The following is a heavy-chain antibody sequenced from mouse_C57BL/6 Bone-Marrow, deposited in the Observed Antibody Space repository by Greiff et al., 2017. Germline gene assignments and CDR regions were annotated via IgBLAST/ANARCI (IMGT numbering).Heavy chain of an antibody. J-gene: IGHJ3*01. CDR3: ARDRYSRAY. Sequence: VQLQQPGAELVKPGASVKLSCKASGYTFTSYWMQWVKQRPGHGLEWIGEIDPSDSYTNYNQKFKGKATLTVDTSSSTAYMQLSSLTSEDSAVYYCARDRYSRAYWGQGTLVTVSA. CDR1: GYTFTSYW. CDR2: IDPSDSYT. V-gene: IGHV1-50*01. D-gene: IGHD2-5*01.